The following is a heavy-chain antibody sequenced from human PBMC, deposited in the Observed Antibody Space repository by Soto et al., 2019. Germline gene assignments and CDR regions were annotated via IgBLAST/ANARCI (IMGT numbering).Heavy chain of an antibody. CDR3: ARNIVGAHGGFDP. V-gene: IGHV1-69*06. Sequence: GASLKVSCKASGGTFSSYSISWVRQAPGQGLEWMGGIIPIFGTANYAQKFQGRVTITADKSTSTAYMELSSLRSEDTAVYYCARNIVGAHGGFDPWGQGTLVTVSS. CDR1: GGTFSSYS. D-gene: IGHD1-26*01. CDR2: IIPIFGTA. J-gene: IGHJ5*02.